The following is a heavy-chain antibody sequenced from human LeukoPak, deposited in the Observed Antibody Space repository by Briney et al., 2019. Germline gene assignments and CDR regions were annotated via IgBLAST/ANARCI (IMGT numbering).Heavy chain of an antibody. CDR2: INTDGSNT. J-gene: IGHJ3*02. CDR1: GFNFGSYD. CDR3: ARDPYDSSAIGAFDI. Sequence: GGSLRLSCAASGFNFGSYDMNWVRQAPGKGLEYLSTINTDGSNTWYADSVKGRFTISRDNSKNTLYLQMNSLRAEDTAVYYCARDPYDSSAIGAFDIWGQGTMVTVSS. V-gene: IGHV3-23*01. D-gene: IGHD3-22*01.